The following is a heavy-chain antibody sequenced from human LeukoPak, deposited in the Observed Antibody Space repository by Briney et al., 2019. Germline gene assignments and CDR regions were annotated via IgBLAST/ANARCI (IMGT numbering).Heavy chain of an antibody. V-gene: IGHV5-51*01. J-gene: IGHJ5*02. CDR2: IYPGDSDT. CDR1: GYSITSYW. D-gene: IGHD6-6*01. Sequence: GESLKISCKGSGYSITSYWIGWVRQMPGKGLEGMGIIYPGDSDTRYSPSFQGQVTISADKSISTAYLQWSSLKASDTAMYYCARYSSSSIKNWFDPWGQGTLVTVSS. CDR3: ARYSSSSIKNWFDP.